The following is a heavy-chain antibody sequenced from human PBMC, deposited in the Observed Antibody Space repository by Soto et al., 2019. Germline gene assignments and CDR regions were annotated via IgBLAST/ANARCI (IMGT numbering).Heavy chain of an antibody. Sequence: VASVKISCKASGYSLTNYDIHWVRQATGQGLEWMGRKNPNSGNTGYAEKFQGRVTMTRNTSIGTDYMELSSLRSEDTAVYYCARGDGHFHDAFDIWGKGTMVTVSS. CDR1: GYSLTNYD. CDR2: KNPNSGNT. CDR3: ARGDGHFHDAFDI. J-gene: IGHJ3*02. V-gene: IGHV1-8*01.